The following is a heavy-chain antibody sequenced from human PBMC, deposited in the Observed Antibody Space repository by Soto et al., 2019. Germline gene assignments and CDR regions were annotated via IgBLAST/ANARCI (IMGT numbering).Heavy chain of an antibody. J-gene: IGHJ3*02. CDR2: IYYSGST. CDR1: GGSISSGGYY. CDR3: ARAGYYYDSSGYNDAFDI. Sequence: TLSLTCTVSGGSISSGGYYWSWIRQHPGKGLEWIGYIYYSGSTYYNPSLKSRVTISVDTSKNQFSLKLSSVTAADTAVYYCARAGYYYDSSGYNDAFDIWGQGTMVTVS. V-gene: IGHV4-31*03. D-gene: IGHD3-22*01.